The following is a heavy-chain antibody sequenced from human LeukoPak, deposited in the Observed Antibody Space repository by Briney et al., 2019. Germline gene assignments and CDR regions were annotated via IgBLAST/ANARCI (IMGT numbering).Heavy chain of an antibody. V-gene: IGHV3-74*01. CDR3: ARVYSSSFVFDY. D-gene: IGHD6-6*01. J-gene: IGHJ4*02. CDR2: IISDGSTT. CDR1: GFTFSSYW. Sequence: GGSLRLSCVASGFTFSSYWMHWVRQTPGKGLVWVSRIISDGSTTNYADSVKGRFTISRDNAKNTLYLQVNSLRVEDTAMYYCARVYSSSFVFDYWGQGTLVTVSS.